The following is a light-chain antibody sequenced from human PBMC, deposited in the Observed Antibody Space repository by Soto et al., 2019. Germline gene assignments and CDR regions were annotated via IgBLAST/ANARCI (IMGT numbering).Light chain of an antibody. CDR2: GAS. J-gene: IGKJ1*01. Sequence: DIRMTQSPSSLSASVGDRVTITCRASQSINTYLNWYQQKPGKAPNLLIYGASSLQSGVPSRFSGSGSGTDFTLTISSLQPEDFATYYCQQSYSTVWTFGQGTKVEIK. CDR3: QQSYSTVWT. V-gene: IGKV1-39*01. CDR1: QSINTY.